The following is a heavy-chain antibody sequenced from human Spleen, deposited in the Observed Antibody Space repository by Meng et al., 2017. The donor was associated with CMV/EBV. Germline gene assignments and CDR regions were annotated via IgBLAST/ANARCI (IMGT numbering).Heavy chain of an antibody. V-gene: IGHV1-18*01. Sequence: SCKAAGYTFTDYGVSWVRQAPGQGLEWMGWISVSKGERNYAQKFQGRVTMTTDTSTRTAYMELRSLRFDDTAMYYCARGSVAGTLGYWGQGTLVTVSS. J-gene: IGHJ4*02. CDR2: ISVSKGER. D-gene: IGHD6-19*01. CDR3: ARGSVAGTLGY. CDR1: GYTFTDYG.